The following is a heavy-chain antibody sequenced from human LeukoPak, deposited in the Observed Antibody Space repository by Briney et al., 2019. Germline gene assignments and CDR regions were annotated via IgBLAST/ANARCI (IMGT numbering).Heavy chain of an antibody. D-gene: IGHD6-13*01. J-gene: IGHJ6*03. CDR1: GYTFTSYG. CDR2: ISGSNGNT. CDR3: ARAVAAAGEPPTSGVDYYYYYMDV. V-gene: IGHV1-18*01. Sequence: ASVKLSCKASGYTFTSYGISWVRQAPGQGLEWMGWISGSNGNTNYAQKLQGRVTMTTDTSTSTAYMELRSLRSDDTAVYYCARAVAAAGEPPTSGVDYYYYYMDVWGKGTTVTISS.